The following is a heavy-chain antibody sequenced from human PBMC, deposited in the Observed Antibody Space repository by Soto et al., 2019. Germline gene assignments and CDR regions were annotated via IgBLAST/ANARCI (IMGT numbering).Heavy chain of an antibody. CDR3: ARTDYSDRYYFDY. CDR1: GFTFSSYS. Sequence: EVQLVESGGGLVKPGGSLRLSCTASGFTFSSYSMNWVRQAPGKGLEWVSSISSSNIYIYYADSVKGRFTISRDSAKNSLYLQMNSLRAEDTAVYYCARTDYSDRYYFDYWGQGTMVTVSS. CDR2: ISSSNIYI. D-gene: IGHD4-17*01. J-gene: IGHJ4*02. V-gene: IGHV3-21*01.